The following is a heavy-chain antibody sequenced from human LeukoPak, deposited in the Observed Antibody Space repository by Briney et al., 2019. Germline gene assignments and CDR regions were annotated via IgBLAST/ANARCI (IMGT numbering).Heavy chain of an antibody. J-gene: IGHJ4*02. Sequence: GGSLRLSCAASGFTFDDYGMSWVRHAPGKGLEWVSYISSSSSTIYYADSVKGRFTISRDNAKNSLYLQMNSLRAEDTAVYYCARDDILTGYPTPFDYWGQGTLVTVSS. V-gene: IGHV3-48*04. D-gene: IGHD3-9*01. CDR2: ISSSSSTI. CDR1: GFTFDDYG. CDR3: ARDDILTGYPTPFDY.